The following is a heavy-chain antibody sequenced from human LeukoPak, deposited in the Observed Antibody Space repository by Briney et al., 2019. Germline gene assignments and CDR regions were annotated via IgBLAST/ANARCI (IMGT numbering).Heavy chain of an antibody. J-gene: IGHJ4*02. V-gene: IGHV4-34*01. CDR1: GGSFSGYY. CDR2: INHSGST. CDR3: ARGGYYDSSGYYMVAIDY. Sequence: SETLSLTCAVYGGSFSGYYWSWIRRPPGKGLEGMREINHSGSTNYNPSLKSRVTISVDTSKNQFSLKLSSVTAADTAVYYCARGGYYDSSGYYMVAIDYWGQGTLVTVSS. D-gene: IGHD3-22*01.